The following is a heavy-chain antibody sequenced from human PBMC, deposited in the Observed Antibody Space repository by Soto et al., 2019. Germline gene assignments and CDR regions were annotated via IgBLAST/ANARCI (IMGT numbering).Heavy chain of an antibody. CDR1: GGSISSSSYY. CDR3: ARLRYFDWLFPREECHYFDY. CDR2: IYYSGST. V-gene: IGHV4-39*01. Sequence: QLQLQESGPGLVKPSETLSLTCTVSGGSISSSSYYWGWIRQPPGKGLEWIGSIYYSGSTYYNPSLKSRVTISVDTSKNQFSLKLSSVTAADTAVYYCARLRYFDWLFPREECHYFDYWGQGTLVTVSS. J-gene: IGHJ4*02. D-gene: IGHD3-9*01.